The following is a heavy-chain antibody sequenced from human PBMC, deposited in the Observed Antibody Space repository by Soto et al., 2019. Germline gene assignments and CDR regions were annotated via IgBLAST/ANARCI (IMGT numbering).Heavy chain of an antibody. V-gene: IGHV1-8*01. CDR1: GYTFTSYD. CDR3: ARRRAYAFDL. Sequence: QVQLVQSGAEVKKPGASVKVSCKASGYTFTSYDISWVRQATGQGLEWVGWKNPNSGNTGYAQKFQGRVTMTRNTSPGTAYMELISVRSGDTAVCFCARRRAYAFDLWGQGTMVTVSS. CDR2: KNPNSGNT. J-gene: IGHJ3*01.